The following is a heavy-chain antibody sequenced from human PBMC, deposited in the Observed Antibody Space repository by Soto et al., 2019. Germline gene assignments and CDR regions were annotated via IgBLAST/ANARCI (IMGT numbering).Heavy chain of an antibody. Sequence: PGGSLRLSCAASGFTFSSYWMHWVRQSPGKGLVWVSRINSDGNSTTYADSVKGRFTISRDNAKNTLHLQMNSLTGEDTAVYYCVKEGDPDCGSTSCQRPLDYWGHGTLVTVSS. J-gene: IGHJ4*01. CDR2: INSDGNST. D-gene: IGHD2-2*01. CDR3: VKEGDPDCGSTSCQRPLDY. V-gene: IGHV3-74*01. CDR1: GFTFSSYW.